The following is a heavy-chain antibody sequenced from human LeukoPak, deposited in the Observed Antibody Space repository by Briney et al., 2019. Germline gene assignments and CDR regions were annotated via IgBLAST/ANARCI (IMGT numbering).Heavy chain of an antibody. D-gene: IGHD3/OR15-3a*01. V-gene: IGHV3-20*04. J-gene: IGHJ6*02. CDR1: GFAFTDYG. CDR2: INWNGVRT. CDR3: ARGSSHYYYFFGMDV. Sequence: GGSLRLSCAASGFAFTDYGMSWVRQAPGKGLEWVSGINWNGVRTHYTDSVKGRVTISTDNANNSLFLEMNSLGAEDTGLYYCARGSSHYYYFFGMDVWGQGTTVTVSS.